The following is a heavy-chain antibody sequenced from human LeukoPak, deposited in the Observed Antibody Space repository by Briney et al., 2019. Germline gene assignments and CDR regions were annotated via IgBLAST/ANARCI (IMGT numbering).Heavy chain of an antibody. D-gene: IGHD2-2*01. V-gene: IGHV3-30-3*01. Sequence: PGGSLRLFCAASGFTFSSYAMHWVRQAPGKGLEWVAVISYDGSNKYYADSVKGRFTISRDNSKNTLYLQMNSLRAEDTAVYYCARDMGSTSSDYWGQGTLVTVSS. CDR1: GFTFSSYA. J-gene: IGHJ4*02. CDR3: ARDMGSTSSDY. CDR2: ISYDGSNK.